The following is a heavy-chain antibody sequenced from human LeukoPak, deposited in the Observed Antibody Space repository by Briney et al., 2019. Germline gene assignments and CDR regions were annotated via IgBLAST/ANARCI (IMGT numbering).Heavy chain of an antibody. CDR2: IKSKTDGGTT. D-gene: IGHD3-22*01. Sequence: GGSLRLSCAASGFTFSNAWMSWVRQAPGKGLEWVGRIKSKTDGGTTDHAAPVKGRFTTSRDDSKNALYLQMNSLKTEDTAVYYCTTSEDYYDSSGSDPFDYWGQGTLVTVSS. CDR3: TTSEDYYDSSGSDPFDY. V-gene: IGHV3-15*01. CDR1: GFTFSNAW. J-gene: IGHJ4*02.